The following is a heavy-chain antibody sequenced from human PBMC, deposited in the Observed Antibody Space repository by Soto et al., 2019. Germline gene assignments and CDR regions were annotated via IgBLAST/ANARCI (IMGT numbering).Heavy chain of an antibody. CDR1: GYTFTDYY. Sequence: ASVKVSCKASGYTFTDYYMQWLRQSPGEGLELMGWISPKTGGTNYAQKFQGRVTMTRDTSINTGYMELSSLRSDDTAVYYCARGGTTNYYDSSASSHYCDYWGQGTQVTVSS. CDR2: ISPKTGGT. J-gene: IGHJ4*02. V-gene: IGHV1-2*02. CDR3: ARGGTTNYYDSSASSHYCDY. D-gene: IGHD3-22*01.